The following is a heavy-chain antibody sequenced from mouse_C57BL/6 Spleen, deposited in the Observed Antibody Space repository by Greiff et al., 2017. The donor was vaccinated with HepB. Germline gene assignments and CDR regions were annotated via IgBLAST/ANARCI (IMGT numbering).Heavy chain of an antibody. CDR2: ISSGSSTI. Sequence: EVQVVESGGGLVKPGGSLKLSCAASGFTFSDYGMHWVRQAPEKGLEWVAYISSGSSTIYYADTVKGRFTISRDNAKNTLFLQMTSLRSEDTAMYYCARGGTGKAWFAYWGQGTLVTVSA. CDR3: ARGGTGKAWFAY. CDR1: GFTFSDYG. V-gene: IGHV5-17*01. D-gene: IGHD4-1*01. J-gene: IGHJ3*01.